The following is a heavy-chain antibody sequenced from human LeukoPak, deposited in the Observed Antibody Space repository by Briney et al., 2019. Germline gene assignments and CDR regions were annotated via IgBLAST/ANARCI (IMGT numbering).Heavy chain of an antibody. CDR3: AREWGSYRSFDY. D-gene: IGHD3-16*02. CDR2: IYTSGST. J-gene: IGHJ4*02. V-gene: IGHV4-4*07. CDR1: GDSINNYY. Sequence: PSETLSLTCTVSGDSINNYYWSWIRQPAGKGLEWIGRIYTSGSTNYNTSLKSRVTMSVDTSKNQFSLKLSSVTAADTAVYYCAREWGSYRSFDYWGQGTLVTVSS.